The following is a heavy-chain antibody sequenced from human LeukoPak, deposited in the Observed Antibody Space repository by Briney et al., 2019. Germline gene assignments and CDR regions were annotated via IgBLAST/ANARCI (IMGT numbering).Heavy chain of an antibody. CDR1: GYTFTSYG. D-gene: IGHD6-6*01. J-gene: IGHJ4*02. V-gene: IGHV1-18*01. CDR2: ISAYNGNT. CDR3: LVSSSSGPF. Sequence: EASVKVSCKASGYTFTSYGISWVRQAPGQGPEWMGWISAYNGNTNYAQKLQGRVTMTTDTSTSTAYMELRSLRSDDTAVYYCLVSSSSGPFWGQGTLVTVSS.